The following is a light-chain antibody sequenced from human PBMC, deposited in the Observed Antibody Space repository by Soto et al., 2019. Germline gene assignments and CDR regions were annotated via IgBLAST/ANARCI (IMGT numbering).Light chain of an antibody. CDR1: NSDVGSYSL. CDR2: EVS. Sequence: QSVLTQPASVSGSPGQSITISCTGTNSDVGSYSLVSWYQQHPGEAPKLMIYEVSKRPSGVSNRFSGSKSGNTASLTISGLQAEDEADYYCNSYTSSSTWVFGGGTKLTVL. J-gene: IGLJ3*02. CDR3: NSYTSSSTWV. V-gene: IGLV2-14*02.